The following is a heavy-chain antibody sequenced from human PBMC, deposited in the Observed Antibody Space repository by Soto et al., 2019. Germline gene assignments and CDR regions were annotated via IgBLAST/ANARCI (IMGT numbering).Heavy chain of an antibody. CDR1: GYTFTSYD. J-gene: IGHJ5*02. CDR2: MNPNSGNT. D-gene: IGHD1-1*01. Sequence: ASVKVSCKASGYTFTSYDINLVRQATGQGLEWMGWMNPNSGNTGYAQKFQGRVTMTRNTSISTAYMELSSLRSEDTAVYYCARGLIAGTRVATFDPWGQGTLVTVSS. CDR3: ARGLIAGTRVATFDP. V-gene: IGHV1-8*01.